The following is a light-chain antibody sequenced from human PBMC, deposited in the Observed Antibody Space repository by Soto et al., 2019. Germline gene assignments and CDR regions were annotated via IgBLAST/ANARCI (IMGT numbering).Light chain of an antibody. CDR3: QHCSGWPL. V-gene: IGKV3-15*01. Sequence: EIVLTQSPGTLSVSLGERATVSCRASQSVGINLAWYQQRPGQTPRLLIYDASTRATGVPARFSGSGSGTELSRTVSRRHAEDAEVYHCQHCSGWPLFVPGTIV. J-gene: IGKJ3*01. CDR2: DAS. CDR1: QSVGIN.